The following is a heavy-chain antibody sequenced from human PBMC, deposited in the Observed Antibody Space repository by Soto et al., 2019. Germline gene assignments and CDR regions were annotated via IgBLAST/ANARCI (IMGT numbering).Heavy chain of an antibody. CDR2: ISGSGGST. CDR1: GFTFSSYA. J-gene: IGHJ3*02. Sequence: PGGSLRLSCAASGFTFSSYAMHWVRQAPGKGLEWVSAISGSGGSTYYADSVKGRFTISRDNSKNTLYLQMNSLRAEDTAVYYWAKDGHVLLWLGESLDAFNIWGQGTMVTVSS. CDR3: AKDGHVLLWLGESLDAFNI. D-gene: IGHD3-10*01. V-gene: IGHV3-23*01.